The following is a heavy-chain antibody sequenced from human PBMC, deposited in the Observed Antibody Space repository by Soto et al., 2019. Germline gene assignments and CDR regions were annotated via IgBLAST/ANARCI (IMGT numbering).Heavy chain of an antibody. J-gene: IGHJ6*02. V-gene: IGHV4-34*01. Sequence: ETLSLTCAVYGGSFSGYYWSWIRQPPGKGLEWIGEINHSGSTNYNPSLKSRVTISVDTSKNQFSLKLSSVTAADTAVYYCASFRVKRDHYYYGMDVWGQGTTVTVYS. CDR1: GGSFSGYY. CDR2: INHSGST. CDR3: ASFRVKRDHYYYGMDV. D-gene: IGHD1-1*01.